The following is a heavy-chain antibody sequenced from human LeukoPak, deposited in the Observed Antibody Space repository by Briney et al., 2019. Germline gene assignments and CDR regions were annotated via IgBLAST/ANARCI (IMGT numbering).Heavy chain of an antibody. CDR3: ARASGYYPKKVYFDY. V-gene: IGHV3-11*01. J-gene: IGHJ4*02. CDR2: ISYTSSTV. Sequence: GGSLRLSCAASGLTFSDYYMAYIRQTPGKGLEWVSYISYTSSTVYYADSVKGRFTISRDNAKNSLYLQMNSLRAEDTAVYYCARASGYYPKKVYFDYWGQGTLVTVSS. D-gene: IGHD3-22*01. CDR1: GLTFSDYY.